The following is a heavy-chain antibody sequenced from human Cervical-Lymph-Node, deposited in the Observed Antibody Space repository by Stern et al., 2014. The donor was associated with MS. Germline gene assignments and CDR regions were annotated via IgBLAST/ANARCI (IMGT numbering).Heavy chain of an antibody. Sequence: EMQLVESGGGRVKPGDSLRLSCVASGFSFSVYSMTWVRQAPEKGLEWVASVSNGGGYTYYADSVRGRFTVSRDNAQNSLFLQMNNLRREDTAVYYCARLDTAGAIHKILEYWGQGVPVTVSS. D-gene: IGHD2-8*02. CDR3: ARLDTAGAIHKILEY. CDR1: GFSFSVYS. J-gene: IGHJ4*02. V-gene: IGHV3-21*06. CDR2: VSNGGGYT.